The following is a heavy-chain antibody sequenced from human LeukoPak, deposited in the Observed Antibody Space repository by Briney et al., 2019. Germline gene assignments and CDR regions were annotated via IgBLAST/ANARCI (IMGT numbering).Heavy chain of an antibody. V-gene: IGHV3-53*01. Sequence: HPGGSLRLSCAASEFTVSSNYMSWVRQAPGKGLEWVSVIYSGGNTYYADSVKGRFTISRDNSKNTLYLQMNSLRAEDTAVYYCARDRHWEPLFDWGQGTLVTVSS. CDR1: EFTVSSNY. J-gene: IGHJ4*02. CDR3: ARDRHWEPLFD. CDR2: IYSGGNT. D-gene: IGHD1-26*01.